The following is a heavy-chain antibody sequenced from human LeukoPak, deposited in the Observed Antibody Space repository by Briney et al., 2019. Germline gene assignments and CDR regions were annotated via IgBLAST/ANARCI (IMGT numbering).Heavy chain of an antibody. CDR1: GYTFRSYD. D-gene: IGHD6-19*01. CDR3: ARDRDSSGWHVADY. Sequence: ASVKVSCKASGYTFRSYDITWVRQAPGQGLEWMGWISPNNGNTNYAQTFQGRVTMTTDTPTSTAYMEMRSLRSDDTAVYYCARDRDSSGWHVADYWGQGTLVTVSS. CDR2: ISPNNGNT. V-gene: IGHV1-18*01. J-gene: IGHJ4*02.